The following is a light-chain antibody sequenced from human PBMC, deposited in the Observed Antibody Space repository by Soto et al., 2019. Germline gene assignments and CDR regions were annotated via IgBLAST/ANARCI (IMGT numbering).Light chain of an antibody. V-gene: IGLV1-44*01. Sequence: QSVLTQPPSASGTPGQSVTISCSGSNANIGSYNVHWYQQVPGAAPKVLIHTNNQRPSGVPDRFSGSKSGTSASLTISGLQSEDEADYYCATWEASLGVLFGGGTKVTVL. CDR1: NANIGSYN. J-gene: IGLJ2*01. CDR3: ATWEASLGVL. CDR2: TNN.